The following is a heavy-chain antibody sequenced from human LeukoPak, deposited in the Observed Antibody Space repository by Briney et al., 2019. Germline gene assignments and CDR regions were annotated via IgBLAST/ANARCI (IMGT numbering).Heavy chain of an antibody. J-gene: IGHJ5*02. CDR1: GYSINNGYY. D-gene: IGHD2-21*02. CDR2: IYHSGST. CDR3: ARGLVVTAIRSSRYNWFDP. V-gene: IGHV4-38-2*02. Sequence: SETLSLTCTVSGYSINNGYYWGWIRQPPGKGLEWIGSIYHSGSTYYKPSLKSRVTISVDTSRNQFSLKLSSVTAADTAVYYCARGLVVTAIRSSRYNWFDPWGQGALVTVSS.